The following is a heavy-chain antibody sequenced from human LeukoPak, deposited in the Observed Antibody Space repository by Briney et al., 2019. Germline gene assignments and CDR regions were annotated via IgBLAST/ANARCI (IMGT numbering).Heavy chain of an antibody. D-gene: IGHD1-26*01. CDR3: AKDRKALRWSYERLFDY. V-gene: IGHV3-23*01. Sequence: QSGGSLRLSCAAAGFTFSDYWMSWVRQAPGKGLEWVSAISGSGGSTYYADSVKGRFTISRDNSKNTLYLQMNSLRAEDTAVYYCAKDRKALRWSYERLFDYWGQGTLVTVSS. CDR1: GFTFSDYW. J-gene: IGHJ4*02. CDR2: ISGSGGST.